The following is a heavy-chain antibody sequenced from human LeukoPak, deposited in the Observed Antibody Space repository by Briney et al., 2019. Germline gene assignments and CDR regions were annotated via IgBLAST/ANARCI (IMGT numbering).Heavy chain of an antibody. V-gene: IGHV4-39*07. CDR2: IYYSGST. D-gene: IGHD2-2*01. Sequence: SETLSLTCTVSGGSISSSSYYWGWIRQPPGKGLEWIGSIYYSGSTYYNPSLKSRVTISVDTSKNQFSLKLSSVTAADTAVYYCAREGGRGCSSTSCYYSGGYFDYWGQGTLVTVSS. CDR1: GGSISSSSYY. J-gene: IGHJ4*02. CDR3: AREGGRGCSSTSCYYSGGYFDY.